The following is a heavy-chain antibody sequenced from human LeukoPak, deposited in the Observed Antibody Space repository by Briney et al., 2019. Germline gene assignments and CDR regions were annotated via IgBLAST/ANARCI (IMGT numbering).Heavy chain of an antibody. J-gene: IGHJ4*02. CDR1: GGSLSGYY. CDR2: INHSGST. V-gene: IGHV4-34*01. Sequence: SETPSLTCAVYGGSLSGYYWSWIRQPPGKGLEWIGEINHSGSTNYNPSLKSRVTISVDTSKNQFSLKLSSVTAADTAVYYCARSGVAATRYYFDYWGQGTLVTVSS. CDR3: ARSGVAATRYYFDY. D-gene: IGHD2-15*01.